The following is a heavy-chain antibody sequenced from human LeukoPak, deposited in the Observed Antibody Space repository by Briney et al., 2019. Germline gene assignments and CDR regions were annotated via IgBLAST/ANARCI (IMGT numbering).Heavy chain of an antibody. D-gene: IGHD3-10*01. CDR2: IFHSGST. J-gene: IGHJ6*04. Sequence: SETLSLTCAVSGYSISSGYCWGWIRQPPGKGLEWIGSIFHSGSTYYNPSLKSRVNMSVDTSKNQISLKLSSVTAADTAVYYCARASGSYGSGSYYYYGMDVWGKGTTVTVSS. CDR3: ARASGSYGSGSYYYYGMDV. CDR1: GYSISSGYC. V-gene: IGHV4-38-2*01.